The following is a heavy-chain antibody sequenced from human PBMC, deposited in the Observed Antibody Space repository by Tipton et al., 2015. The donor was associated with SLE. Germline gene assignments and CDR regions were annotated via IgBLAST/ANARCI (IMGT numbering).Heavy chain of an antibody. V-gene: IGHV3-30*02. CDR3: AKDQGDIVVAGDYYYYYGMDV. CDR1: GFTFSSYG. CDR2: IRYDGSNK. J-gene: IGHJ6*02. D-gene: IGHD2-21*01. Sequence: GSLRLSCAASGFTFSSYGMHWVRQAPGKGLEWVAFIRYDGSNKYYADSVKGRFTISRDNSKNTLYLQMNSLRAEDTAVYYCAKDQGDIVVAGDYYYYYGMDVWGQGTTVTVSS.